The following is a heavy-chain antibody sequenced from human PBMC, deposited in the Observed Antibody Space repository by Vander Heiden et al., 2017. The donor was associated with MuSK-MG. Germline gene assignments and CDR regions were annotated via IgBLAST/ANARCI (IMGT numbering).Heavy chain of an antibody. J-gene: IGHJ3*02. D-gene: IGHD3-22*01. CDR3: ARPRYYYDSSGYYAFDAFDI. Sequence: QLQLQESGPGLVKPSETLSLTCTVSGGSISSSSYYWGWIRQPPGKGLERIGSIYDSGSTYYNPSIKSLVTIAVDTSKNQFSLKLSSVTAAETAVYYCARPRYYYDSSGYYAFDAFDIWGQGTMVTVSS. CDR2: IYDSGST. CDR1: GGSISSSSYY. V-gene: IGHV4-39*01.